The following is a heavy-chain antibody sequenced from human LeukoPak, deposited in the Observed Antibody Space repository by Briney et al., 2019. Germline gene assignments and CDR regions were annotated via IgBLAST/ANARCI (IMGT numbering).Heavy chain of an antibody. D-gene: IGHD2-15*01. V-gene: IGHV3-9*01. Sequence: GGSLRLSCAASGFTFDDYTMHWVRQAPGRGLEWVSGISWNSGYIAYADSVRGRFTISRDNAKKSLYLQLNSLRAEDTALYYCAKDIFPIALAPLGLWGEGSVVTVSS. J-gene: IGHJ4*02. CDR2: ISWNSGYI. CDR1: GFTFDDYT. CDR3: AKDIFPIALAPLGL.